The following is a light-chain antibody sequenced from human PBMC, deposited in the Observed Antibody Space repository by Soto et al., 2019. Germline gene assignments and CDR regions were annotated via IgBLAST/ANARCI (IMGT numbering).Light chain of an antibody. CDR1: QSISSW. V-gene: IGKV1-5*03. J-gene: IGKJ2*01. CDR3: QQYNSYPHP. Sequence: DIQMTQSPSTLSASVGDRVTITCRASQSISSWLAWYQQKPGKAPKLLIYKASSLESGVPSRFSGSGSGTEFPLTISSLQPDEFATYYCQQYNSYPHPFGQGTKLEIK. CDR2: KAS.